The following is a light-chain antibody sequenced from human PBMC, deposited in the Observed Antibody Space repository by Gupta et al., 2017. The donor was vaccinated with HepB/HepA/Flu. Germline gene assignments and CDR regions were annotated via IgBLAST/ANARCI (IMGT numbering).Light chain of an antibody. CDR3: QQFNSYPIT. J-gene: IGKJ5*01. CDR1: QDINSY. V-gene: IGKV1-9*01. CDR2: AAS. Sequence: DIQLIQSPSFLSASVGDRVTITCRASQDINSYLIWYQQKPGKAPNLLIYAASTLQGGVPSRFSGSGSGTEFTLTINSLQPEDFATYYCQQFNSYPITFGQGTRLDIK.